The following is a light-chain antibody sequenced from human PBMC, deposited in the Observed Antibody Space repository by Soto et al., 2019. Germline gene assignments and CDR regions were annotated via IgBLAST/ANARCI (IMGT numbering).Light chain of an antibody. J-gene: IGKJ2*01. V-gene: IGKV1-33*01. CDR2: DAS. CDR1: EDINTN. Sequence: DTQMTQSPSSVPASVGDRVTITCQASEDINTNLNWYQQKEGEAPNLLIYDASNLETGVPSRFSGRGSGTDFSLNINSLQPEDLGTYYCQQFHNLPYTFGQGTKL. CDR3: QQFHNLPYT.